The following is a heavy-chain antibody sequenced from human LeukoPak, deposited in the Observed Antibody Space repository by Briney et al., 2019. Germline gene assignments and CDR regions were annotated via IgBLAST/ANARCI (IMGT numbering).Heavy chain of an antibody. J-gene: IGHJ6*04. V-gene: IGHV4-34*01. Sequence: SETLSLTCAVYGGSFSGYYWSWIRQPPGKGLEWIGEINHSGSTNYNPSLKSRVTISVDTSKNQFSLKLSSVTAADTAVYYCARGGGSGYDLVYYYYYYGVDVWGKGTTVTVSS. D-gene: IGHD5-12*01. CDR1: GGSFSGYY. CDR3: ARGGGSGYDLVYYYYYYGVDV. CDR2: INHSGST.